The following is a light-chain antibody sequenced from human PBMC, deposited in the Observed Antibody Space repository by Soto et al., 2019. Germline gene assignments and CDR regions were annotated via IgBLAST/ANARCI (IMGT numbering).Light chain of an antibody. CDR3: ATWDSNLRAVV. Sequence: QSVLTQPPSVSXAPGLKVTISCSGSISNIGVNYVSWYQQVPGTAPKLLIYEHNKRPSGIPDRFSGSTSGTSATLGITGLQTGDEGDYYCATWDSNLRAVVFGGGTKVTVL. V-gene: IGLV1-51*01. CDR1: ISNIGVNY. J-gene: IGLJ2*01. CDR2: EHN.